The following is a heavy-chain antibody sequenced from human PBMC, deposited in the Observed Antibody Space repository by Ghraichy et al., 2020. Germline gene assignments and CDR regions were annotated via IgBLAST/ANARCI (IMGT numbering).Heavy chain of an antibody. V-gene: IGHV1-2*02. D-gene: IGHD2-21*01. Sequence: ASVKVSCKSAGYTLTDHYIHWLRQAPGQGLEWMGWIKPDNGATFSPENFQGRVTMTRDTSISTVYMDVTNLKNEDTAIYYCARASDPGSVIAILDYWGQGTLVTVSS. CDR1: GYTLTDHY. CDR2: IKPDNGAT. CDR3: ARASDPGSVIAILDY. J-gene: IGHJ4*02.